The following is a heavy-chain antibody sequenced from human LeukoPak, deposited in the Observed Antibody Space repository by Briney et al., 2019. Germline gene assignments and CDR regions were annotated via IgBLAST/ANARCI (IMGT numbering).Heavy chain of an antibody. J-gene: IGHJ3*02. Sequence: PGGSLRLACAASGFTLSNYAIHWVPQAPGKGLEWVEAIAFDGSNKYYVAFVKGTLTISRCNSKNTMYLEMNSLRAEDLGVYFCAREGVGYYGDSGDSEAFDIWGQGTMVTASS. CDR2: IAFDGSNK. CDR3: AREGVGYYGDSGDSEAFDI. V-gene: IGHV3-30*01. CDR1: GFTLSNYA. D-gene: IGHD3-10*01.